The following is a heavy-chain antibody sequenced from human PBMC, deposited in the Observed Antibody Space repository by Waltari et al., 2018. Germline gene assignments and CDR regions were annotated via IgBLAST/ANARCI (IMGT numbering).Heavy chain of an antibody. Sequence: QVQLVQSGAEVKKPGASVKVSCKDSGYTFTSYGISWVRQAPGQGLEWMGWISAYNGNTNYAQKLQGRVTMTTDTSTSTAYMELRSLRSDDTAVYYCARAGYYGSAYYYYYGMDVWGQGTTVTVSS. CDR3: ARAGYYGSAYYYYYGMDV. CDR1: GYTFTSYG. J-gene: IGHJ6*02. V-gene: IGHV1-18*01. CDR2: ISAYNGNT. D-gene: IGHD3-10*01.